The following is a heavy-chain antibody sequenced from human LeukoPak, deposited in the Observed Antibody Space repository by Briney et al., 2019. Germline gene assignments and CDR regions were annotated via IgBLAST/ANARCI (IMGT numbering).Heavy chain of an antibody. J-gene: IGHJ4*02. CDR1: GFIIISYR. CDR3: ARRPWVGATDH. D-gene: IGHD1-26*01. CDR2: IKQDGSEK. V-gene: IGHV3-7*01. Sequence: PGGSLRLSCAASGFIIISYRMSWVRQAPGKGLEWVANIKQDGSEKYYVDSVKGRFTISRDNAKNSLYLQMSSLRAEDTAVYYCARRPWVGATDHWGQGTLVTVSS.